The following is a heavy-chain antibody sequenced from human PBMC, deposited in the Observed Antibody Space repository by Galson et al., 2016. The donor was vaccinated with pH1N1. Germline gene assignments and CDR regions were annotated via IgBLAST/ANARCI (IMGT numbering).Heavy chain of an antibody. CDR3: AKVGGVLFGYLDY. V-gene: IGHV3-9*01. Sequence: SLRLSCAASGFTFDDYAMHWVRQAPGKGLEWVSGISWNSGSIGYADSVKGRFTISRDNAKNSLYLQMNSLRAKDTALYYCAKVGGVLFGYLDYWGQGTLVTVSS. CDR1: GFTFDDYA. D-gene: IGHD3-10*01. J-gene: IGHJ4*02. CDR2: ISWNSGSI.